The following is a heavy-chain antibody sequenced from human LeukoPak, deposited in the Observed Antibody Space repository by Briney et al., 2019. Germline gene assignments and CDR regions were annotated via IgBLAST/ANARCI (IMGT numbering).Heavy chain of an antibody. CDR1: GFTFSRYP. Sequence: GGPLRLSCAASGFTFSRYPMHWVRQAPGKGLEYVSAISSNGGATYYGNSVKGRFTISRDNSKNTLYLQMGSLRPEDMAVYYCARETGWYDYWGQGTLVTVSS. J-gene: IGHJ4*02. V-gene: IGHV3-64*01. CDR2: ISSNGGAT. D-gene: IGHD6-19*01. CDR3: ARETGWYDY.